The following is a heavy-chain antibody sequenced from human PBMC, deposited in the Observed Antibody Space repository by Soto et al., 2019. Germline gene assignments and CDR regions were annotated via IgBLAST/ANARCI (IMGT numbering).Heavy chain of an antibody. CDR3: ARDLHHYDFWSGYSAYFYYGMDV. CDR2: ISDSGGTV. J-gene: IGHJ6*02. CDR1: GFTFSSYE. V-gene: IGHV3-48*03. Sequence: GGSLRLSCAASGFTFSSYEMNWVRQAPGQGLEWVSYISDSGGTVYYADSVKGRFTVSRDNAQNSVYLQMNSLRTEDTAVYYCARDLHHYDFWSGYSAYFYYGMDVWGPGTTVTVSS. D-gene: IGHD3-3*01.